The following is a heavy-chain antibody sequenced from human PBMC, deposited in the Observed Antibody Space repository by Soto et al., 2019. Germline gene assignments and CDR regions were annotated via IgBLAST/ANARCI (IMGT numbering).Heavy chain of an antibody. CDR3: AKIIPSTGTTS. Sequence: GGSLRLSCAASGFTVSSNYMSWVRQAPGKGLEWVSVIYSGGSTYYADSVKGRFTISRDNSKNTLYLQMNSLRAEDTAVYYCAKIIPSTGTTSWGQGTLVTVSS. CDR2: IYSGGST. CDR1: GFTVSSNY. V-gene: IGHV3-66*01. D-gene: IGHD1-1*01. J-gene: IGHJ5*02.